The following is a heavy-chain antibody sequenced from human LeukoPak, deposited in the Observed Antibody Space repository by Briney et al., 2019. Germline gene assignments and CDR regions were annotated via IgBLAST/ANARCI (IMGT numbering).Heavy chain of an antibody. CDR3: ARSLLPPYYYYMDV. V-gene: IGHV1-2*02. CDR2: INPNSGGT. J-gene: IGHJ6*03. CDR1: GYTFTGYY. D-gene: IGHD2-15*01. Sequence: GASVKVSCKASGYTFTGYYMHWGRQAPGQGLEWMGWINPNSGGTNYAQKFQGRVTMTRDTSISTAYMELSRRRSDDTAVYYCARSLLPPYYYYMDVWGKGTTVTVSS.